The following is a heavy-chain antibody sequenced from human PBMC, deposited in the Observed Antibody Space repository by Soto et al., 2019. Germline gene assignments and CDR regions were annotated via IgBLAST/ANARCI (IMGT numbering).Heavy chain of an antibody. D-gene: IGHD3-10*01. J-gene: IGHJ4*01. CDR3: ARKSGYGPDNSANHFLDY. Sequence: GSLSLSCAASGFNFHWYWMSWVRQASGKGWEWLATIRTVASEKKWVGSVTGRFTVHRDNVKNSVYLQMDRLRREDTPVYFCARKSGYGPDNSANHFLDYSGHGTLVT. CDR1: GFNFHWYW. V-gene: IGHV3-7*01. CDR2: IRTVASEK.